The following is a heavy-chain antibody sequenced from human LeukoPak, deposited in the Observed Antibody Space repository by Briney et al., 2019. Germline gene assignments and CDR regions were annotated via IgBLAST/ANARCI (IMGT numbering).Heavy chain of an antibody. CDR2: ISTGGDTI. V-gene: IGHV3-48*01. CDR3: ARGPPLFDP. J-gene: IGHJ5*02. Sequence: PGGSLRLSCAVSGFTFSDYGMNWVRQSPGKGLEWISYISTGGDTIYYADSVKGRFTISSDNAKKPLYLQMNSLRAEDTAVYYCARGPPLFDPWGQGTLVTVSS. CDR1: GFTFSDYG.